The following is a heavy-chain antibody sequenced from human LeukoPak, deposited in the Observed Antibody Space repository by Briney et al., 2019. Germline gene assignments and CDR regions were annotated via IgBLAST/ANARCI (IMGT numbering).Heavy chain of an antibody. J-gene: IGHJ4*02. D-gene: IGHD1-14*01. V-gene: IGHV4-39*01. CDR2: IYSTVTT. CDR1: GASIRRSSNYY. CDR3: VCGSGYFFDY. Sequence: SETLSLTCTVSGASIRRSSNYYWGWIRQPPGKGLEWIGTIYSTVTTYHNPSLKSRLTISVDTSKNQFSQKLTSVTAADTAVFYCVCGSGYFFDYWGQGTLVTVSS.